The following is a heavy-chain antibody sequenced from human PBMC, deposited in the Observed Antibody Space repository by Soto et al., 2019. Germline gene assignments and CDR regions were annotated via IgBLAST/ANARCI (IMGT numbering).Heavy chain of an antibody. CDR1: GFTFSSYW. Sequence: GGSLRLSCAASGFTFSSYWMSWVRQAPGKGLEWVANIKQDGSEKYYVDSVKGRFTISRDNAKNSLYLQMNSLRAEDTAVYYCARDNDFWSGYRYGMDVWRQGTTVTVSS. CDR3: ARDNDFWSGYRYGMDV. D-gene: IGHD3-3*01. V-gene: IGHV3-7*03. CDR2: IKQDGSEK. J-gene: IGHJ6*02.